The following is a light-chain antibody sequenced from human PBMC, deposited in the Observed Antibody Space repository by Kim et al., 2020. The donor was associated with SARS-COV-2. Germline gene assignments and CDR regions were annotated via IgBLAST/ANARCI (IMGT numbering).Light chain of an antibody. CDR2: DAS. V-gene: IGKV3-11*01. CDR1: QGVNTY. Sequence: LSPGERATLTCRASQGVNTYLAWYRQKPGQAPRLLIFDASNRATGIPARFSGSGSGTDFTLTISSLEPEDFAVYYCQQRNNWLTFGGGTKVDIK. J-gene: IGKJ4*01. CDR3: QQRNNWLT.